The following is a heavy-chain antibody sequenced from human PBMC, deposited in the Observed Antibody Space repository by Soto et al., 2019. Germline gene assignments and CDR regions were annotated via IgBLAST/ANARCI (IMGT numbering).Heavy chain of an antibody. CDR3: ARIRFLLKNWFEP. Sequence: PSETLSLTCTVSGGSISSGDDYWSWIRQPTGKGLEWIGYTHYRGRTYYNPSLKSRITISVDTSKNQFSLKLRSVTAADTAVYYCARIRFLLKNWFEPWGQGTLVTVSS. CDR1: GGSISSGDDY. V-gene: IGHV4-30-4*01. D-gene: IGHD3-3*01. CDR2: THYRGRT. J-gene: IGHJ5*02.